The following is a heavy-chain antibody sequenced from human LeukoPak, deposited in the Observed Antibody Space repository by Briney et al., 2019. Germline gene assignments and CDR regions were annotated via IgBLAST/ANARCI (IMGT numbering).Heavy chain of an antibody. D-gene: IGHD3-16*02. CDR1: GFTFSSYS. CDR3: ARADYDYVWGSYRQYYFDY. J-gene: IGHJ4*02. Sequence: GGSLRLSCAASGFTFSSYSMNWVRQAPGKGLEWVSCISSSSSYIYYTDSVKGRFTISRDNAKNSLYLQMNSLRAEDTAVYYCARADYDYVWGSYRQYYFDYWGQGTLVTVSS. V-gene: IGHV3-21*01. CDR2: ISSSSSYI.